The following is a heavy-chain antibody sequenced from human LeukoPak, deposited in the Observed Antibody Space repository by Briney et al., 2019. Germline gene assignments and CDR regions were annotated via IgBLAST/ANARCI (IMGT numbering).Heavy chain of an antibody. V-gene: IGHV3-74*01. D-gene: IGHD5-18*01. Sequence: GGSLRLSCAASGFTFSNYWMHWVRQAPGKGLVWVSRINSDGSSTDYAGSVKGRFTISRDNSKNTLYLQMNSLRAEDTAVYYCAKDERVWIQLWSHLDYWGQGTLVTVSS. CDR3: AKDERVWIQLWSHLDY. J-gene: IGHJ4*02. CDR1: GFTFSNYW. CDR2: INSDGSST.